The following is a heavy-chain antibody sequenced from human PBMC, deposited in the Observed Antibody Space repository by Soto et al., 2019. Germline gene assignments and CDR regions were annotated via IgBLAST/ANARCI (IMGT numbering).Heavy chain of an antibody. D-gene: IGHD2-8*01. V-gene: IGHV3-33*01. CDR3: ARGGYCTNGVCYYYYGMDV. J-gene: IGHJ6*02. CDR1: GFTFSSDG. Sequence: GGSLRLSCAASGFTFSSDGMHWVRQAPGKGLEWVAVIWYDGSNKYYADSVKGRFTISRDNSKNTLYLQMNSLRAEDTAVYYCARGGYCTNGVCYYYYGMDVWGQGTTVTVSS. CDR2: IWYDGSNK.